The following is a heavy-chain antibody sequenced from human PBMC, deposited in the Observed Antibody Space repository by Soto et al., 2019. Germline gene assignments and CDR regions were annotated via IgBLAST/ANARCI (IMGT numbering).Heavy chain of an antibody. CDR1: ASIFKGHG. D-gene: IGHD1-26*01. CDR3: ARDGVGATTFFGFLDY. CDR2: IRFDGSDE. V-gene: IGHV3-33*08. Sequence: QVQLVESGGGVVQPGGSLRLSCAASASIFKGHGMHWVRQAPGKGLEWVAIIRFDGSDEHYGDSVEGRFTISRDNSKNMLYLQMNSLRVEGTAVYYCARDGVGATTFFGFLDYWGQGTLVTVSS. J-gene: IGHJ4*02.